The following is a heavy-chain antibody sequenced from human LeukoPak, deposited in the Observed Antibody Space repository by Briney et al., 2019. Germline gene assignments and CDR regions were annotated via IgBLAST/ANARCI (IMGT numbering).Heavy chain of an antibody. V-gene: IGHV1-24*01. CDR3: ATDLKREFPTIFDY. D-gene: IGHD3-10*01. J-gene: IGHJ4*02. CDR1: GYSLSDLS. CDR2: FDPEDGET. Sequence: ASMKVSCKVSGYSLSDLSIHWLRQAPGKGPEWMGGFDPEDGETVHAPSFQGRVTMTEDTSTDTAYMELRSLTSEDTAVYYCATDLKREFPTIFDYWGQGTLITVSS.